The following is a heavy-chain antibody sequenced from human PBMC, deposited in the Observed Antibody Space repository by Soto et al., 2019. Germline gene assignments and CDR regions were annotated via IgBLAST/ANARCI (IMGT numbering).Heavy chain of an antibody. CDR1: GYTFTSYA. Sequence: ASVKVSCKASGYTFTSYAMHGVRQAPGQRLEWMGWINAGNGNTKYSQKFQGRVTITRDTSVSTAYMELSSLSSEDTAVYYCASCGIAARRFYYYMDVWGKGTTVTVSS. J-gene: IGHJ6*03. V-gene: IGHV1-3*01. CDR3: ASCGIAARRFYYYMDV. CDR2: INAGNGNT. D-gene: IGHD6-6*01.